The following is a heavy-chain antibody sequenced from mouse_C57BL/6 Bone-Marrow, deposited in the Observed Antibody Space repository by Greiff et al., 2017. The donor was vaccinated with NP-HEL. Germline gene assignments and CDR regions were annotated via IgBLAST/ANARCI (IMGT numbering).Heavy chain of an antibody. CDR3: TRELGQAWFAY. V-gene: IGHV6-6*01. D-gene: IGHD3-3*01. CDR1: GFTFSDAW. J-gene: IGHJ3*01. CDR2: IRNKANNHAT. Sequence: EVKLEESGGGLVQPGGSMKLSCAASGFTFSDAWMDWVRQSPEQGLEWVAEIRNKANNHATYYAESVKGRFTISRDDSKSSVYLQMNSVRAEDTGIYYCTRELGQAWFAYWGQGTLVTVSA.